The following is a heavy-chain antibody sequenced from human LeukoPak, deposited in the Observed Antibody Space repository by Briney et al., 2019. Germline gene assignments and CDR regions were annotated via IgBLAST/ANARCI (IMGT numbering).Heavy chain of an antibody. CDR1: GFTFSSYS. Sequence: GGSLRLSCAASGFTFSSYSMNWVRQAPGKGLEWVSSISSSSGYIYYADSVKGRFTISRDNAKNSLYLQMNSLRAEDTAVYYCARDQRYYDSSGYYEIDDAFDIWGQGTMVTVSS. CDR2: ISSSSGYI. D-gene: IGHD3-22*01. J-gene: IGHJ3*02. V-gene: IGHV3-21*01. CDR3: ARDQRYYDSSGYYEIDDAFDI.